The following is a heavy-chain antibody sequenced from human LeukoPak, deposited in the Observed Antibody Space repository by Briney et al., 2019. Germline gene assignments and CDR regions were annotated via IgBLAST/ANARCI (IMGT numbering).Heavy chain of an antibody. J-gene: IGHJ4*02. Sequence: TGGSLRLSCAASGFPFSSYGMHWVRQAPGKGLEWVAFIPYDGGDKFYADSVKGRFTISRDNSKNTLYLQMNSLRAEDTAVYYCARDSTYYYDSSGYPQFDYWGQGTLVTVSS. CDR2: IPYDGGDK. V-gene: IGHV3-30*02. CDR1: GFPFSSYG. D-gene: IGHD3-22*01. CDR3: ARDSTYYYDSSGYPQFDY.